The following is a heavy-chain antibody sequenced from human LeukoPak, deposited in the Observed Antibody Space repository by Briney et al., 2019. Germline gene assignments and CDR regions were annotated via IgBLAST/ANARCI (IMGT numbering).Heavy chain of an antibody. CDR1: GYTFTSYG. Sequence: ASVKVSCKASGYTFTSYGISWVRQAPGQGLEWMGWISAYHGNTNYAQTLQGRVTMTTDTSTSTAYMELRSVRADDTAVYYCARGGGGVPAAIARDPWGQGTLVTVSS. D-gene: IGHD2-2*01. CDR3: ARGGGGVPAAIARDP. V-gene: IGHV1-18*01. CDR2: ISAYHGNT. J-gene: IGHJ5*02.